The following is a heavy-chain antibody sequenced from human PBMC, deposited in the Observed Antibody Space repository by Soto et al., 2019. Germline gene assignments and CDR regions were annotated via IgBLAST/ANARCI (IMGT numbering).Heavy chain of an antibody. V-gene: IGHV4-34*01. CDR2: INHSGST. Sequence: SETLSLTCAVYGGSFSGYYWSWIRQPPGKGLEWIGEINHSGSTNYNPSLKSRVTISVDTSKNQFSLKLSSVTAADTAVYYCAVRRGYCSSTSCSPGGIPRENWFDPWDQGTLVTVSS. CDR3: AVRRGYCSSTSCSPGGIPRENWFDP. J-gene: IGHJ5*02. D-gene: IGHD2-2*01. CDR1: GGSFSGYY.